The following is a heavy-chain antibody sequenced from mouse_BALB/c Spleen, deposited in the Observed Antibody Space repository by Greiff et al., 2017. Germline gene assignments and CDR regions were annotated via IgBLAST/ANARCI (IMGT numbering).Heavy chain of an antibody. CDR1: GFSLTSYG. V-gene: IGHV2-2*02. J-gene: IGHJ4*01. CDR3: ARRGFWAMDY. Sequence: VMLVESGPGLVQPSQSLSITCTVSGFSLTSYGVHWVRQSPGKGLEWLGVIWSGGSTDYNAAFISRLSISKDNSKSQVFFKMNRLQANDTAIYYCARRGFWAMDYWGQGTSVTVSS. CDR2: IWSGGST.